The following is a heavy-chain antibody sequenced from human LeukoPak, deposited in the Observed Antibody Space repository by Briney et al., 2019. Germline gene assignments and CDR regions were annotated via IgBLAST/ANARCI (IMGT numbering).Heavy chain of an antibody. D-gene: IGHD5-18*01. CDR1: GFNFSSYG. V-gene: IGHV3-30*03. Sequence: QAGGSLRLSCAASGFNFSSYGMHWVRQPPGKGLEWVAVISYDGSNKYNADSVKGRFTISRDKSKNTLFLQMNSLRAEDTAVYYCARFSTAMQLWKGYYFDYWGQGTLVTVSS. CDR3: ARFSTAMQLWKGYYFDY. CDR2: ISYDGSNK. J-gene: IGHJ4*02.